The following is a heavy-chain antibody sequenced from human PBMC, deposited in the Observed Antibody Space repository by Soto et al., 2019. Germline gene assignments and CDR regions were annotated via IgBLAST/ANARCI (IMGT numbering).Heavy chain of an antibody. D-gene: IGHD2-2*02. CDR1: GYTFTAYY. CDR2: INAYNGNT. V-gene: IGHV1-18*04. CDR3: ARDLIHCSSTSCYTEYNWFDP. Sequence: ASVKVSCKASGYTFTAYYMHWVRQAPGQGLEWMGWINAYNGNTNYAQKLQGRVTMTTDTSTSTAYMELRSLRSDDTAVYYCARDLIHCSSTSCYTEYNWFDPWGQGTLVTVSS. J-gene: IGHJ5*02.